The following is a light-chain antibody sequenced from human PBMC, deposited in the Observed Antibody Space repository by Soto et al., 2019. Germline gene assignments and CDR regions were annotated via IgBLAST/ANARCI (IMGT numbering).Light chain of an antibody. Sequence: DIVMSQSPLCLSVISGERASLCCRCSQSLLHSNGYNYLDWYLQKPGQSPQLLIYLGSNRASGVPDRFSGSGSGTDFTLKISRVEAEEVGLYYCMQGSHWPPITYGQGTRLEIK. J-gene: IGKJ5*01. CDR1: QSLLHSNGYNY. CDR2: LGS. V-gene: IGKV2-28*01. CDR3: MQGSHWPPIT.